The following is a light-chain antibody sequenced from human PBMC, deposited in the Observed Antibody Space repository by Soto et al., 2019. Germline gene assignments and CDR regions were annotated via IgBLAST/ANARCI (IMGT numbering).Light chain of an antibody. CDR3: SSYTSSRGVV. Sequence: QSVLTQPASVSGSPGQSITISCTGTSSDVGGYNYVSWYQQHPGKAPKLMIYDVSNWPSGVSNRFSGSKSGNTASLTISGLQAEDEADYYCSSYTSSRGVVFGGGTKVTVL. CDR1: SSDVGGYNY. J-gene: IGLJ2*01. V-gene: IGLV2-14*01. CDR2: DVS.